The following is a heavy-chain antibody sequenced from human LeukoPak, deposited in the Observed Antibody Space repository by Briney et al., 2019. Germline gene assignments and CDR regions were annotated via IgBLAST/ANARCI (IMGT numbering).Heavy chain of an antibody. V-gene: IGHV1-8*02. D-gene: IGHD1-14*01. J-gene: IGHJ6*03. CDR2: MNPNSGNT. Sequence: GASVKVSCKASGGTFSSYAISWVRQAPGQGLEWMGWMNPNSGNTGYAQKFQGRVTMTRNTSISTAYMELSSLRSEDTAVYYCARAGVYYYYMDVWGKGTTVTISS. CDR3: ARAGVYYYYMDV. CDR1: GGTFSSYA.